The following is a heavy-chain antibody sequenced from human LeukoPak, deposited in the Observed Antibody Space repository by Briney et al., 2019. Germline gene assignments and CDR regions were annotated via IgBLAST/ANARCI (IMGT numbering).Heavy chain of an antibody. Sequence: ASETLSLTCTGSGGSISSGDYYWSWIRQPPGKGLEWIGYIYYSGSTYYNPSLKSRVTISVDTSKNQFSLKLSSVTAADTAVYYCARVAYSYGTPYFDLWGRGTLVTVSS. CDR2: IYYSGST. J-gene: IGHJ2*01. CDR1: GGSISSGDYY. D-gene: IGHD5-18*01. V-gene: IGHV4-30-4*01. CDR3: ARVAYSYGTPYFDL.